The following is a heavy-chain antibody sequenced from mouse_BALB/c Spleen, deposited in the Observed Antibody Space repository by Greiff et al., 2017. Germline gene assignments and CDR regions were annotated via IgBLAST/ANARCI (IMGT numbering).Heavy chain of an antibody. CDR3: ARYYYGSSYYAMDY. CDR1: GYSITSDYA. D-gene: IGHD1-1*01. CDR2: ISYSGST. V-gene: IGHV3-2*02. Sequence: EVQLQESGPGLVKPSQSLSLTCTVTGYSITSDYAWNWIRQFPGNKLEWMGYISYSGSTSYNPSLKSRISITRDTSKNQFFLQLNSVTTEDTATYYFARYYYGSSYYAMDYWGQGTSVTVSS. J-gene: IGHJ4*01.